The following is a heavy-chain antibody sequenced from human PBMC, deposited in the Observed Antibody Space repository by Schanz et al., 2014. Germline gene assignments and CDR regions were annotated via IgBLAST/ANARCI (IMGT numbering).Heavy chain of an antibody. CDR3: ARDCSAYVGNYFDY. CDR1: GYSFTPFP. CDR2: IIPILGIA. V-gene: IGHV1-69*10. Sequence: QVQLVQSWAEVKGPGASVKVSCKASGYSFTPFPIHWVRQAPGQRLEWMGWIIPILGIANYAQKFQGRVTNTADKSTSTAYMDLSSLRPEDTAVYYCARDCSAYVGNYFDYWGQGTLVTVSS. J-gene: IGHJ4*02. D-gene: IGHD5-12*01.